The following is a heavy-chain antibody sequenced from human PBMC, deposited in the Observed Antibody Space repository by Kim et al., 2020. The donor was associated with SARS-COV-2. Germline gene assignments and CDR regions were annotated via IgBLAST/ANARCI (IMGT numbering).Heavy chain of an antibody. CDR1: GYTFTSYA. J-gene: IGHJ3*02. D-gene: IGHD3-3*01. CDR3: ARGHFDTIFGVVISLDAFDI. Sequence: ASVKVSCKASGYTFTSYAMNWVRQAPGQGLEWMGWINTNTGNPTYAQGFTGRFVFSLDTSVSTAYLQISSLKAEDTAVYYCARGHFDTIFGVVISLDAFDISGQGTMVTVSS. V-gene: IGHV7-4-1*02. CDR2: INTNTGNP.